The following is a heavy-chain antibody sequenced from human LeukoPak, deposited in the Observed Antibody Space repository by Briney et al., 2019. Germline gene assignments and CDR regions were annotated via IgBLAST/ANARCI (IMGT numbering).Heavy chain of an antibody. CDR2: IYYSGST. CDR3: AREPYCTNGVCSAY. J-gene: IGHJ4*02. Sequence: SETLSLTCTVSGGSISSYYWSWIRQPPGKGLEWIGYIYYSGSTNYNPSLKSRVTISVDTSKNQFSLKLSSVTAADTAVYYCAREPYCTNGVCSAYWGQGTLVTVSS. CDR1: GGSISSYY. V-gene: IGHV4-59*12. D-gene: IGHD2-8*01.